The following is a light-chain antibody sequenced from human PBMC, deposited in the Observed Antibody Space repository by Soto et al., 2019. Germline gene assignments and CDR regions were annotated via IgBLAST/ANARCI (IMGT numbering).Light chain of an antibody. Sequence: QSVLAQPPSASGTPGQSVTISCSGSSSNIGSNTVSWYQQVPGTAPKLLIYSNNQRPSGVPDRFSGSKSGTSASLATSGLQSEDEADYYCAARDDSLNDLVFGNGKKVTVL. CDR2: SNN. CDR1: SSNIGSNT. CDR3: AARDDSLNDLV. J-gene: IGLJ1*01. V-gene: IGLV1-44*01.